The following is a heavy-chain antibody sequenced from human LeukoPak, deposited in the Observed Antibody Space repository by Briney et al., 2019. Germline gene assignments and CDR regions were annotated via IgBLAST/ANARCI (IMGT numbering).Heavy chain of an antibody. J-gene: IGHJ4*02. CDR3: ASQVGFFDY. Sequence: SETLSLTCTVSGGSVSSGSYYWSWIRQPSGKGLEWIGRISTSGSTNYNPSLKSRVTISRDTSKNQFSLKLSSVTAADTAVYYCASQVGFFDYWGQGTLVTVSS. V-gene: IGHV4-61*02. CDR2: ISTSGST. D-gene: IGHD1-26*01. CDR1: GGSVSSGSYY.